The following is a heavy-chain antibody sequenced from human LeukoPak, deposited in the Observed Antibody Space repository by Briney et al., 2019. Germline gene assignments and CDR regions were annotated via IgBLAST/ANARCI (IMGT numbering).Heavy chain of an antibody. Sequence: SETLSLTCTVSAGSITSYYWSWIRQPPGKGLEWIGYFYTTGGTNYYPSPKSRVTMSLDNSRNQFSLMLTSVTAADAAVLYCCGHVKNYYANHWGQGILVSVPS. CDR3: CGHVKNYYANH. D-gene: IGHD1-26*01. J-gene: IGHJ4*02. CDR1: AGSITSYY. CDR2: FYTTGGT. V-gene: IGHV4-4*09.